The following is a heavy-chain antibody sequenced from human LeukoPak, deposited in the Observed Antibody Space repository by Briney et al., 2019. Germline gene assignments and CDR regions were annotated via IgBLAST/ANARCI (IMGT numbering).Heavy chain of an antibody. CDR2: INPNSGGT. Sequence: ASVKVSCKASGYTFTGYYMHWVRQAPGQGLEWMGWINPNSGGTNYAQKFQGRVTMTRDTSISTAYMELSRLISDDTAVYYCAKEPTTVPTDGWRCYYSVMDVWAKGPRSPSP. J-gene: IGHJ6*02. D-gene: IGHD4-17*01. CDR3: AKEPTTVPTDGWRCYYSVMDV. V-gene: IGHV1-2*02. CDR1: GYTFTGYY.